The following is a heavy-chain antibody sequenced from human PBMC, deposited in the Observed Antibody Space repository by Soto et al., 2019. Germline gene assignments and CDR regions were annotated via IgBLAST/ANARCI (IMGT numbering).Heavy chain of an antibody. D-gene: IGHD3-9*01. CDR3: ARDLRGYDILTGYYWNWFDP. CDR1: GFTFSSYD. V-gene: IGHV3-13*01. CDR2: IGTAGDT. J-gene: IGHJ5*02. Sequence: GGSLRLSCAASGFTFSSYDMHWFRQATGKGLEWVSAIGTAGDTYYPGSVKGRFTISRENAKNSLYLQMNSLRAEDTAVYYCARDLRGYDILTGYYWNWFDPWGQGTLVTVST.